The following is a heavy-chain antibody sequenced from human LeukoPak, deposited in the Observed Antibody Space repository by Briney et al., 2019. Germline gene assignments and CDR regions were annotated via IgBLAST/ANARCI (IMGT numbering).Heavy chain of an antibody. D-gene: IGHD6-13*01. CDR3: ARRAVGTFDY. CDR1: GGSISSYY. CDR2: IYYSGST. Sequence: SETLSLTCTVSGGSISSYYWSWVRQPPGKGLEWIGYIYYSGSTNYNPSLKSRVSISIDTSKNQFSLNLSSVTAADTAVYYCARRAVGTFDYWGQGTLVTVSS. V-gene: IGHV4-59*08. J-gene: IGHJ4*02.